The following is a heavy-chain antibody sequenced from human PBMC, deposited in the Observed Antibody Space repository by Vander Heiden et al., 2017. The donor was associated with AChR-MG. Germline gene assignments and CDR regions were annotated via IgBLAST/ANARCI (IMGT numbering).Heavy chain of an antibody. CDR3: ARGNPSYRTSKNDY. CDR1: GGSFSGYY. V-gene: IGHV4-34*01. D-gene: IGHD1-1*01. CDR2: INHSGST. Sequence: QVQLQQWGAGLLKPSETLSLTCAVYGGSFSGYYWSWIRQPPGKGLEWIGEINHSGSTNYNPSLKSRVTISVDTSKNQFSLKLSSVTAADTAVYYCARGNPSYRTSKNDYWGQGTLVTVSS. J-gene: IGHJ4*02.